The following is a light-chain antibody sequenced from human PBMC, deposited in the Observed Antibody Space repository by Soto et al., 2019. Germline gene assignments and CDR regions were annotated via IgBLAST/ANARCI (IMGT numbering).Light chain of an antibody. CDR3: QQSYTTSYT. Sequence: DIQMTQSPSSLSASLGDRVTITCRASQSIISYLNWFQQKPGKAPNLLIYTTSNLQSGVPSRFSGSGSGTDFTLTISSLQPGDFATYYCQQSYTTSYTFGQGTKLEIE. V-gene: IGKV1-39*01. CDR2: TTS. CDR1: QSIISY. J-gene: IGKJ2*01.